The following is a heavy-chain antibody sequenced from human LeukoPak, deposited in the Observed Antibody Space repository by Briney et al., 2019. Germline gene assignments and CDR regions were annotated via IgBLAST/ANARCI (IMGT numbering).Heavy chain of an antibody. CDR3: ARKNSFDF. J-gene: IGHJ3*01. V-gene: IGHV3-7*01. Sequence: PGGSLGLSCVASGISVTGDWMSWVRQAPGKGLEWVANIKYDGSAKYYADSVKGRFTISRDNAKKSLYLQMDSLRVEDTAVYYCARKNSFDFWGQGTMVTVSS. CDR1: GISVTGDW. CDR2: IKYDGSAK.